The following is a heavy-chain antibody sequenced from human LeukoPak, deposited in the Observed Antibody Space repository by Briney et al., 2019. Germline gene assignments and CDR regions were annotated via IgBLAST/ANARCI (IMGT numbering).Heavy chain of an antibody. CDR3: ARDLDGIAAAGTDY. J-gene: IGHJ4*02. V-gene: IGHV1-2*02. Sequence: GASVKVSCKASGYTFTGYYMHWVRQAPGQGLEWMGWINPNSGGTNYAQKFQGRVTVTRDTSISTAYMELSRLRSDDTAVYYCARDLDGIAAAGTDYWGQGTLVTVPS. D-gene: IGHD6-13*01. CDR2: INPNSGGT. CDR1: GYTFTGYY.